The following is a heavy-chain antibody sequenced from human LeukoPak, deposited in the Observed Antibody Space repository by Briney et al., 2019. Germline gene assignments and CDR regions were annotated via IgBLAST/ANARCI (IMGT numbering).Heavy chain of an antibody. V-gene: IGHV3-33*01. CDR1: GFTFSSYG. CDR2: IWYDGSNK. CDR3: ARSSTVTRLLGGL. J-gene: IGHJ4*02. Sequence: GGSLRLSCAASGFTFSSYGMHWVRQAPGKGLEWVAVIWYDGSNKYYADSVKGRFTISRDNSKNTLYLQMNSLRAEDTAVYYCARSSTVTRLLGGLWGQGTLVTVSS. D-gene: IGHD4-17*01.